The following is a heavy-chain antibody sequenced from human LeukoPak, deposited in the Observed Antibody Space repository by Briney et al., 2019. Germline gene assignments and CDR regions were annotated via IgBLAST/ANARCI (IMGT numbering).Heavy chain of an antibody. CDR2: IRYDGSNK. D-gene: IGHD3-22*01. Sequence: SGGSLRLSCAASGFTFSSYGMHWVRQAPGKGLEWVAFIRYDGSNKYYADSVKGRFTISRDNSKNTLYLQMNSLRAEDTAVYYCARDRPNYYGSDGHYYRRDGDYWGRGTLVSVSS. CDR1: GFTFSSYG. CDR3: ARDRPNYYGSDGHYYRRDGDY. V-gene: IGHV3-30*02. J-gene: IGHJ4*02.